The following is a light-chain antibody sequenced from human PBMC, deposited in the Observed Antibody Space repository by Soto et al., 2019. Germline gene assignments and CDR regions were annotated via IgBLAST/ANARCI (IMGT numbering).Light chain of an antibody. Sequence: QSVLTQPPSLSGAPGQRVTISCTGSSSNIGAGYDVHWYQQLPGTAPQLLIFGNNNRPSGVPDRFSGSKSGTSASLAITGLQADDEADYYCQSYDSSLSGYVFGTGTKVTVL. CDR3: QSYDSSLSGYV. CDR2: GNN. CDR1: SSNIGAGYD. J-gene: IGLJ1*01. V-gene: IGLV1-40*01.